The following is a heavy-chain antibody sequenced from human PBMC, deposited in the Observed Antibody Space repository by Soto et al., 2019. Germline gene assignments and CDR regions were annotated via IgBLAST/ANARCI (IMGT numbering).Heavy chain of an antibody. CDR2: IYHSGST. V-gene: IGHV4-30-2*01. CDR3: ARGPPFH. CDR1: GGAVSSGVYS. J-gene: IGHJ4*01. Sequence: QLQLQESGSGLLKPSQTLSLTCAVSGGAVSSGVYSCSWIRQPTGKGLEWIGYIYHSGSTYYNPSRKSRCTISVDRSKNQFSLTLRSVTAADTDVYYCARGPPFHCGKGTLVTVSS.